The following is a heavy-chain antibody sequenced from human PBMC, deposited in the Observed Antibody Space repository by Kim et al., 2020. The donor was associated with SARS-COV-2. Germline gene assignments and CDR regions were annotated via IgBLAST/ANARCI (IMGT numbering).Heavy chain of an antibody. CDR2: ISGSGGST. CDR1: GFTFSSYA. V-gene: IGHV3-23*01. Sequence: GGSLRLSCAASGFTFSSYAMSWVRQAPGKGLEWVSAISGSGGSTYYADSVKGRFTISRDNSKNTLYLQMNSLRAEDTAVYYCAKDPRRITMVRGVIIGNWFDTWGKGTLVTVS. D-gene: IGHD3-10*01. CDR3: AKDPRRITMVRGVIIGNWFDT. J-gene: IGHJ5*02.